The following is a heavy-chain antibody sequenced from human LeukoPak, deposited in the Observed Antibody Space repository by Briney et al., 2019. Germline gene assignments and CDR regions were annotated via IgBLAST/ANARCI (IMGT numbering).Heavy chain of an antibody. J-gene: IGHJ4*02. CDR2: INPNGGGT. CDR1: GYIFSGYY. Sequence: AASVKVSCKASGYIFSGYYMHWVRQAPGQGLEWMGWINPNGGGTNSAQKFQGRVTMTRDTSINTVYMELNSLRSDDTAVYYCARDLGDGNGMGNYYFDYWGQGTLV. CDR3: ARDLGDGNGMGNYYFDY. D-gene: IGHD2-8*01. V-gene: IGHV1-2*02.